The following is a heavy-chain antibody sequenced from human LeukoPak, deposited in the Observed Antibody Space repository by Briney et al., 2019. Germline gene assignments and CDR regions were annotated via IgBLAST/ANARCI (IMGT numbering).Heavy chain of an antibody. CDR2: INSDGSTI. CDR3: ATAGNYRFDY. V-gene: IGHV3-74*01. Sequence: PGGSLRLSCAGSGFIFSSTWMHWVHQAPGEGLVWVSRINSDGSTINYADSVKGRLTISRDNAKNTLYLQMNSLRVEDTALYFCATAGNYRFDYWGQGTLVTVSS. CDR1: GFIFSSTW. D-gene: IGHD1-7*01. J-gene: IGHJ4*02.